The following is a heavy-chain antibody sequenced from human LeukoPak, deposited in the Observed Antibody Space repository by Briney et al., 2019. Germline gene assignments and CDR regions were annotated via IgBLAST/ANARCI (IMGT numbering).Heavy chain of an antibody. CDR2: TYYRSKWYN. CDR3: ARVSSYGSGSIYSTFYYGMDV. CDR1: GDSVSSNSAA. V-gene: IGHV6-1*01. D-gene: IGHD3-10*01. Sequence: SQTLSLTCAISGDSVSSNSAAWNWIRQSPSRGLEWLGRTYYRSKWYNDYAVSVKSRITINPETSKNQFSLQLNSVTPEDTAVYYCARVSSYGSGSIYSTFYYGMDVWGKGTTVTVSS. J-gene: IGHJ6*04.